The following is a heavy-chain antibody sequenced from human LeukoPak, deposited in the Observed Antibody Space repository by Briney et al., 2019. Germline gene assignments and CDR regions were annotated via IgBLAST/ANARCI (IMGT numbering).Heavy chain of an antibody. CDR2: IYSGGSS. CDR1: GFTVGSSY. J-gene: IGHJ4*02. D-gene: IGHD6-19*01. Sequence: GGSLRLSCAASGFTVGSSYMSWVRQAPGKGLEWVSVIYSGGSSYYGDSVKGRFTISRDNSKNTLYLQMNSLRAEDTAVYYCARASLKAIGGWYFDYWGQGTLVTVSS. V-gene: IGHV3-66*01. CDR3: ARASLKAIGGWYFDY.